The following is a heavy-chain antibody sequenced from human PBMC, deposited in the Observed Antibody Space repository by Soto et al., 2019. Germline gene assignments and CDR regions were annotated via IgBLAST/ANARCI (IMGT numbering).Heavy chain of an antibody. V-gene: IGHV3-23*01. D-gene: IGHD4-17*01. J-gene: IGHJ3*02. CDR2: ISSTGGST. CDR1: GFLFSTYA. Sequence: GGSLRLSCAASGFLFSTYAMNWVRQAPGKGLEWVSAISSTGGSTYYAESVRGRFTISRDNSINTLYLQMSSLRTEDTALYYFDHPRGYGVFDAVDIWGQGTMVTVSS. CDR3: DHPRGYGVFDAVDI.